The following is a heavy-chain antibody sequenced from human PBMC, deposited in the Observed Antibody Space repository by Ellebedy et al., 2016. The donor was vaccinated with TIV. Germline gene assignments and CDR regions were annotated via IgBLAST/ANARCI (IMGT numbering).Heavy chain of an antibody. V-gene: IGHV1-18*01. J-gene: IGHJ6*02. CDR3: ATGLLWFGDGGGMDV. CDR1: GYTFTSYG. CDR2: ISAYNGNT. Sequence: ASVKVSCXASGYTFTSYGISWVRQAPGQGLEWMGWISAYNGNTNYAQKLQGRVTMTEDTSTDTAYMELSSLRSEDTAVYYCATGLLWFGDGGGMDVWGQGTTVTVSS. D-gene: IGHD3-10*01.